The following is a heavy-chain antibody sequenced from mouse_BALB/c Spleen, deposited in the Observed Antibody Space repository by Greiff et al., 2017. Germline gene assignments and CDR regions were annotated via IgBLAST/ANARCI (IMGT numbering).Heavy chain of an antibody. CDR3: ASYDYDEDYFDY. D-gene: IGHD2-4*01. J-gene: IGHJ2*01. Sequence: VMLVESGAELVKPGASVKLSCKTSGYTFTSYWIQWVKQRPGQGLGWIGEIFPGTGTTYYNEKFKGKATLTIDTSSSTAYMQLSSLTSEDSAVYFCASYDYDEDYFDYWGQGTTLTVSS. CDR2: IFPGTGTT. CDR1: GYTFTSYW. V-gene: IGHV1S132*01.